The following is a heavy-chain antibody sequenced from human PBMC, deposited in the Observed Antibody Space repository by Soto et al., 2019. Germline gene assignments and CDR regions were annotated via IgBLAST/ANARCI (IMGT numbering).Heavy chain of an antibody. CDR1: GGSMNNYY. CDR2: IYYSGST. J-gene: IGHJ4*02. D-gene: IGHD3-10*01. Sequence: PETLSLTCSVSGGSMNNYYWSWIRQPPGKGLEYIGYIYYSGSTNYNSSLKSRVTISLDTSKNQFSLKLSSLTAADTAVYFCARLSVILWARFDYWGQGTLVIVSA. CDR3: ARLSVILWARFDY. V-gene: IGHV4-59*01.